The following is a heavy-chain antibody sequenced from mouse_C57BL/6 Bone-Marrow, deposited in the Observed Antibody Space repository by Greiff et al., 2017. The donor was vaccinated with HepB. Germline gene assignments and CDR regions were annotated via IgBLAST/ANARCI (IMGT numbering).Heavy chain of an antibody. CDR2: INPYNGGT. CDR1: GYTFTDYY. V-gene: IGHV1-19*01. J-gene: IGHJ2*01. D-gene: IGHD1-1*01. CDR3: ARGVIYYYGSRDY. Sequence: VQLQQSGPVLVKPGASVKMSCKASGYTFTDYYMNWVKQSHGKSLEWIGVINPYNGGTSYNQKFKGKATLTVDKSSSTAYMELNSLTSEDSAVYYCARGVIYYYGSRDYWGQGTTLTVSS.